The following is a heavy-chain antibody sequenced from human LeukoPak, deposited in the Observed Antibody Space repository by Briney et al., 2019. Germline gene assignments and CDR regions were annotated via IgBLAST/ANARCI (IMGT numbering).Heavy chain of an antibody. CDR3: AKAPSSSSTKFDY. J-gene: IGHJ4*02. CDR2: ISWNGDTM. Sequence: PGRSLRLSCAASGFTFDDYAMHWVRQAPGKGLEWVSSISWNGDTMVYAESVKGRFTISRDNAKNSLYLQLSSLRAEDTALYYCAKAPSSSSTKFDYWGQGTLVSVSS. CDR1: GFTFDDYA. D-gene: IGHD6-6*01. V-gene: IGHV3-9*01.